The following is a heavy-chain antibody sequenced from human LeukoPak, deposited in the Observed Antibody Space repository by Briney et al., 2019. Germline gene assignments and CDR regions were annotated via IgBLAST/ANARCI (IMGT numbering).Heavy chain of an antibody. D-gene: IGHD2-21*02. J-gene: IGHJ4*02. Sequence: GGSLRLSCAASGFIVSSSYMTWVRQAPGKGLEWVAVIWYDGSNKYYADSVKGRFTISRDNSKNTLYLQMNSLRAEDTAVYYCARVAVVVTAIYYFDYWGQGTLVTVSS. CDR1: GFIVSSSY. CDR2: IWYDGSNK. V-gene: IGHV3-33*08. CDR3: ARVAVVVTAIYYFDY.